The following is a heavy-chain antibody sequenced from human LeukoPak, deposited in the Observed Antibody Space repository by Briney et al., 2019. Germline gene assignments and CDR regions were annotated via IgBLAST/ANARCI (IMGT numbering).Heavy chain of an antibody. CDR2: IIPILGIA. CDR1: GGTFSSYA. CDR3: ARDLPLGKYCGGDCYPPDDY. J-gene: IGHJ4*02. D-gene: IGHD2-21*02. V-gene: IGHV1-69*04. Sequence: ASVKVSCKASGGTFSSYAISWVRQAPGQGLEWMGRIIPILGIANYAQKFQGRVTITADKSTSTAYMELSSLRSEDTAVYYCARDLPLGKYCGGDCYPPDDYWGQGTLVTVSS.